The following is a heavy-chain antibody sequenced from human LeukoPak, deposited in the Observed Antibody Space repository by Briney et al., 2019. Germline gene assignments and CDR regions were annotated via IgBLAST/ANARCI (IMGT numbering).Heavy chain of an antibody. CDR3: AINGGGDSGYGNFDY. Sequence: ETLSLTCAVYGGSFSGYYWSWVRQAPGKGLEWVSAISGSGGSTYYADSVKGRFTISRDNSKNTLYLQMNSLRAEDTAFYYCAINGGGDSGYGNFDYWGQGTLVTVSS. CDR2: ISGSGGST. CDR1: GGSFSGYY. D-gene: IGHD5-12*01. V-gene: IGHV3-23*01. J-gene: IGHJ4*02.